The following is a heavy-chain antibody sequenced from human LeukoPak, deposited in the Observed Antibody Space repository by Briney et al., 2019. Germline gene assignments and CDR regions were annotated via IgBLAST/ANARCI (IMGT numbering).Heavy chain of an antibody. Sequence: PSETLSLTCTVSGGSISSYYWSWIRQPPGKGLEWIGYIYHSGSTNYNPSLKSRVTISVDRSKNQFSLKLSSVTAADTAVYYCARGRLDYFDYWGQGTLVAVSS. CDR3: ARGRLDYFDY. CDR2: IYHSGST. CDR1: GGSISSYY. J-gene: IGHJ4*02. V-gene: IGHV4-59*12.